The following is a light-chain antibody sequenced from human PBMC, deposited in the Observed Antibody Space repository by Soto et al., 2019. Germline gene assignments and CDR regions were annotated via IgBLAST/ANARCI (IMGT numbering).Light chain of an antibody. Sequence: TRMTQSTSSLYASVEARVIITCRASQSISNHLNWYQQKPGEAPKLLIFAASSLQSGVPSRFSGSRSGPDFTLTISSLQPEDFATYYCQQYNSFIWTFGQGTKVDIK. CDR1: QSISNH. V-gene: IGKV1-39*01. CDR2: AAS. J-gene: IGKJ1*01. CDR3: QQYNSFIWT.